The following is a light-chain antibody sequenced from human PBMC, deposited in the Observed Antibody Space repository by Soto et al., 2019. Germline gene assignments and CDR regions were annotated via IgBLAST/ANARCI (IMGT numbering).Light chain of an antibody. CDR2: GNS. J-gene: IGLJ1*01. V-gene: IGLV1-40*01. Sequence: QSALTQPPSVSGAPGQRVTISCTGSSSNIGAGYDVHWYQQLPGTAPKLLIYGNSNRPSGVPDRLSGSKSGTSASLAITGLQAEDEDDYYCQSYDSSMSAFYVFGNGTKVTV. CDR1: SSNIGAGYD. CDR3: QSYDSSMSAFYV.